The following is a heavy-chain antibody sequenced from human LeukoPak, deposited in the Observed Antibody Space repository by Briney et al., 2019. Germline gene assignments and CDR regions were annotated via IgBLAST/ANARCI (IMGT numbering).Heavy chain of an antibody. Sequence: GGSLRLSCAASGLTFSSYSMNWVRQAPGKGLEWVSYISSSSSTIYYADSVKGRFTISRDNAKNSLYLQMNSLRAEDTAVYYCARDSAPTVTDYWGQGTLVTVSS. D-gene: IGHD4-17*01. CDR1: GLTFSSYS. J-gene: IGHJ4*02. CDR3: ARDSAPTVTDY. CDR2: ISSSSSTI. V-gene: IGHV3-48*01.